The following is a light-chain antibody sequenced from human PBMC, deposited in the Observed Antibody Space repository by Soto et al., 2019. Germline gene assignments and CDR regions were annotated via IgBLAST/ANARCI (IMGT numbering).Light chain of an antibody. CDR3: AAWDDSLSVYV. CDR2: RNN. CDR1: SSNIGSNY. J-gene: IGLJ1*01. Sequence: QSVLTQPPSASGTPGQRVTISCSGSSSNIGSNYLYWYQQLPGTAPKLLIYRNNQRPSGVPDRFSGSKSGTSASLAISGPRSEDEADYYCAAWDDSLSVYVFGTGTKVTVL. V-gene: IGLV1-47*01.